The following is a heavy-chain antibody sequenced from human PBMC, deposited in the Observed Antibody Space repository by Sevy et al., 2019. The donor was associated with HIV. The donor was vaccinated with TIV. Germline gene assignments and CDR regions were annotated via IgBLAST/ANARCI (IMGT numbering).Heavy chain of an antibody. D-gene: IGHD2-21*01. Sequence: GGYLRLSCAASGVPFNDHAMHWVRQVPGKGLEWVSGISWNSRNIGYADSVKGRLSISRDNARHFVYLEMNSLRPEDTAFYYCAEDINRGCDGVNCYSYYYYFYGLDVWGQGTTVTVSS. J-gene: IGHJ6*02. CDR1: GVPFNDHA. CDR2: ISWNSRNI. V-gene: IGHV3-9*01. CDR3: AEDINRGCDGVNCYSYYYYFYGLDV.